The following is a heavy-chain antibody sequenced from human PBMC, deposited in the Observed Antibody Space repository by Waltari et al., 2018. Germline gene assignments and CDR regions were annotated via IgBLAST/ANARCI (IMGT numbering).Heavy chain of an antibody. CDR3: ARLPTKYYDSLGWGFFDQ. V-gene: IGHV4-59*08. CDR1: GDFPSEDD. CDR2: LRNTGAT. D-gene: IGHD3-22*01. Sequence: HVQLQESGPRLVRHSETLAITCTVSGDFPSEDDGPWIRQAPGKGLEWIAYLRNTGATKCTPSLESRVTVSAVTSKKQFSLRLTSVTAADTAVYYCARLPTKYYDSLGWGFFDQWDQGILVTVSS. J-gene: IGHJ4*02.